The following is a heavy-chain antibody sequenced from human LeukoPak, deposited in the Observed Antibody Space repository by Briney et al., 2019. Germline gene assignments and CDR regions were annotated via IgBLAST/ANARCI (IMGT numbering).Heavy chain of an antibody. V-gene: IGHV1-18*01. Sequence: ASVKVSCKASGYTFTIYGISWVRQAPGQGLEWMGWISASNGNTNYAQKLQGRVTMTTDTSTSTTYMELRSLRSDDTAVYYCARDGRVGYSSGWLSDYYYYGMDVWGQGTTVTVSS. J-gene: IGHJ6*02. D-gene: IGHD6-19*01. CDR3: ARDGRVGYSSGWLSDYYYYGMDV. CDR2: ISASNGNT. CDR1: GYTFTIYG.